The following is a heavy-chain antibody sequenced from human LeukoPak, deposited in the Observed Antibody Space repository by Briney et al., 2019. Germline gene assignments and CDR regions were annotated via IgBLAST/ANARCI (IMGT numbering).Heavy chain of an antibody. Sequence: ASVKVSCKVSGYTLTELSMHWVRQAPGQGLEWMGWITTYSGNTNYAQKLQGRVTMTTDTSTSTAYMELRSLRSDDTAVYYCAGWRDWHNAFDIWGQGTMVTVSS. CDR3: AGWRDWHNAFDI. CDR2: ITTYSGNT. J-gene: IGHJ3*02. CDR1: GYTLTELS. V-gene: IGHV1-18*01. D-gene: IGHD3-9*01.